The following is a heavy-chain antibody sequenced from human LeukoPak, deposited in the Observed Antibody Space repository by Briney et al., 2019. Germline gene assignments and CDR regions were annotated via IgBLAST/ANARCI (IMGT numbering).Heavy chain of an antibody. CDR2: ISYDGSNK. V-gene: IGHV3-30-3*01. CDR1: GYTFTGYY. D-gene: IGHD1-26*01. J-gene: IGHJ6*02. CDR3: ARPYSGSYYWGMDV. Sequence: SCKASGYTFTGYYMHWVRQAPGKGLEWVAVISYDGSNKYYADSVKGRFTISRDNSKNTLYLQVNSLRAEDTAVYYCARPYSGSYYWGMDVWGQGTTVTVSS.